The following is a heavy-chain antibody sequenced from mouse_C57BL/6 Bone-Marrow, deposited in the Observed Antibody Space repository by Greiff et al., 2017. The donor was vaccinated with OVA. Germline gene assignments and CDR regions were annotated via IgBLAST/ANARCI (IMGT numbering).Heavy chain of an antibody. J-gene: IGHJ3*01. CDR3: ARGLLRFY. CDR2: IDPSDSYT. Sequence: VKLQQPGAELVRPGTSVKLSCNASGYTFTSYWMHWVKQRPGQGLEWIGVIDPSDSYTNYNQKFKGKATLTVDTSSSTAYMQLSSLTSEDSAVYYCARGLLRFYWGQGTLVTVSA. D-gene: IGHD2-3*01. V-gene: IGHV1-59*01. CDR1: GYTFTSYW.